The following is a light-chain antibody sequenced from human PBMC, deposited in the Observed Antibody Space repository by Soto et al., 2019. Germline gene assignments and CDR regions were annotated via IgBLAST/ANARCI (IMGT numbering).Light chain of an antibody. J-gene: IGLJ3*02. V-gene: IGLV2-11*01. CDR2: DVS. Sequence: QSALTQPRSVSGSPGQSVTISCTGTSSDIGGYIYVSWYQQYPGKAPKLLIYDVSKRPSGVPDRFSGSKSGNTASLTISGIPPEDEVDYYCCAYAGSSTWVFGGGTKLTVL. CDR1: SSDIGGYIY. CDR3: CAYAGSSTWV.